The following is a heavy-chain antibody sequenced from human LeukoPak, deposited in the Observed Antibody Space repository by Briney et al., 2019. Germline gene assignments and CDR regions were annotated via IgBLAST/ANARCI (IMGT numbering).Heavy chain of an antibody. Sequence: PSETLSLTCTVSGDSIRSYYWSWIRQPPGKGLEWIGNIHYSGSTKYNPSLKSRVTISVDTSKNQFSLRVTSLTAADTAVYYCARLGALHDAFDVWGQGTLVTVSS. D-gene: IGHD3-16*01. CDR3: ARLGALHDAFDV. J-gene: IGHJ3*01. V-gene: IGHV4-59*12. CDR2: IHYSGST. CDR1: GDSIRSYY.